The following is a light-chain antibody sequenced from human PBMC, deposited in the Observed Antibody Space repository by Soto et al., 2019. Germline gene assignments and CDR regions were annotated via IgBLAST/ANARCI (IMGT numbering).Light chain of an antibody. V-gene: IGKV3-20*01. Sequence: ESVLTQSPGTLSLSPGERATLSCRASQSVSSGDLAWYQQKPCRSPRLLIYGASSRATGIRDRFSGSGSGTDFTLTISRLQHDAIAVYYGQQYGSSSSFGPGTKVDI. CDR1: QSVSSGD. CDR3: QQYGSSSS. J-gene: IGKJ3*01. CDR2: GAS.